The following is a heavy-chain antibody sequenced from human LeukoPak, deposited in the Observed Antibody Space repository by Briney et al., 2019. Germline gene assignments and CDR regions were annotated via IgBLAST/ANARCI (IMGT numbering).Heavy chain of an antibody. V-gene: IGHV4-31*03. CDR3: ARADYGDYGNWFDP. J-gene: IGHJ5*02. Sequence: PSETLSLTCTVSGGSISSGGYYWSWIRQHPGKGLEWIGYIYYSGSTYYNPSLKSRVTISVDTSKNQFSLKLSSVTAADTAVYYCARADYGDYGNWFDPWGQGTLVTVSS. D-gene: IGHD4-17*01. CDR1: GGSISSGGYY. CDR2: IYYSGST.